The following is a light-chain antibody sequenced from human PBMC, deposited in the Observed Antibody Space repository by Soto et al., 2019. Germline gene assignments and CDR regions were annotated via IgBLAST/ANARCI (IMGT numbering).Light chain of an antibody. V-gene: IGLV2-11*01. CDR2: DVS. Sequence: QSALTQPRSVSGSPGQSVTVSCIGTSSDVGDYNSVSWYQQHPGKAPKLMIYDVSKRPSGVPDRFSGSKSGNTASLTISGLQAEDEADYYCCSYVGGYSYVFGVVTKVIV. CDR3: CSYVGGYSYV. J-gene: IGLJ1*01. CDR1: SSDVGDYNS.